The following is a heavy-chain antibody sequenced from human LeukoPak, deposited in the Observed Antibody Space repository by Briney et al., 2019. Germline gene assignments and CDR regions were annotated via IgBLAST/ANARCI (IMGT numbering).Heavy chain of an antibody. CDR2: INHSGST. CDR1: GGSFSGYY. J-gene: IGHJ5*02. Sequence: SETLSLTCAVYGGSFSGYYWSWIRQPPGKGLEWIGEINHSGSTNYNPSLKSRVTISVDTSKNQFSLKLSSVTAADTAVYYCARQLVRRWFDPWGQGTLVTVSS. D-gene: IGHD6-13*01. V-gene: IGHV4-34*01. CDR3: ARQLVRRWFDP.